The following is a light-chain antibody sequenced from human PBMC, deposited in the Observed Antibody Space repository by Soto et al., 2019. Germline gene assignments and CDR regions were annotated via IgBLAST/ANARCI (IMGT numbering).Light chain of an antibody. CDR1: QSVSSSY. J-gene: IGKJ1*01. CDR2: GAP. CDR3: QQYGSSPWT. Sequence: EIVLTQSPGTLSLSPGERATLSCRASQSVSSSYLGWYQQKPGQAPSLLIYGAPSRATGIPDRFSGSGSGTDFTLTIRRLEPEDFAVYYCQQYGSSPWTFSQGTKVDIK. V-gene: IGKV3-20*01.